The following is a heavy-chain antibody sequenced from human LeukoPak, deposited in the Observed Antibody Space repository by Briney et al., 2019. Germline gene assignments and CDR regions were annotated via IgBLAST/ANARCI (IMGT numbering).Heavy chain of an antibody. J-gene: IGHJ4*02. V-gene: IGHV3-23*01. CDR3: AKQGFGC. CDR1: GFTLSSYA. Sequence: GGSLRLSCTASGFTLSSYAMSWVRQAPGEGLEWVSTISGSANNTNYAEAVKGRFTISRDNSKNTMYLQMNSLRAEDTAVYYCAKQGFGCWGQGTLVTVSS. CDR2: ISGSANNT.